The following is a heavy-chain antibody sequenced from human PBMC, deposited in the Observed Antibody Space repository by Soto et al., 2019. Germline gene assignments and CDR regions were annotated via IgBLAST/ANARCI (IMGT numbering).Heavy chain of an antibody. CDR3: ARGDLGYCTNGVCYGYYYGMDV. J-gene: IGHJ6*02. CDR1: GGTFSSYA. D-gene: IGHD2-8*01. Sequence: QVQLVQSGAEVKKPGSSVKVSCKASGGTFSSYAISWVRQAPGQGLEWMGGIIPIFGTANSAQKFQGRVTITADEPTSTAYMELSSLRSEDTAVYYCARGDLGYCTNGVCYGYYYGMDVWGQGTTVTVSS. CDR2: IIPIFGTA. V-gene: IGHV1-69*01.